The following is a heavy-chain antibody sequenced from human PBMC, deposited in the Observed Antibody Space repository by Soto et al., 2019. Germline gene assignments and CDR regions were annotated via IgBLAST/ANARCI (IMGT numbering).Heavy chain of an antibody. J-gene: IGHJ6*02. D-gene: IGHD3-3*01. CDR1: GGSVNNNAYS. V-gene: IGHV4-31*03. Sequence: SETLSLTCTVSGGSVNNNAYSWTWIRQHPGKGPECIGHISSSGRASYSPSLKSRVAISLDASKNHFSLQLTSVTAADTAVYYCARAPYYDFWSGYPPLGMDVWGQGTTVTVSS. CDR3: ARAPYYDFWSGYPPLGMDV. CDR2: ISSSGRA.